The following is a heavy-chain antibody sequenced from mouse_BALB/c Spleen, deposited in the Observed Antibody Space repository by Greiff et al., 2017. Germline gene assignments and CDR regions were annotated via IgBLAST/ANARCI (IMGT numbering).Heavy chain of an antibody. J-gene: IGHJ2*01. CDR2: ISSGGST. CDR3: ARGGYYYGSSYDVFDY. Sequence: EVKVVESGGGLVKLGGSLKLSCAASGFTFSSYAMSWVRQTPEKRLEWVASISSGGSTYYPDSVKGRFTISRDNARNILYLQMSSLRSEDTAMYYCARGGYYYGSSYDVFDYWGQGTTLTVSS. V-gene: IGHV5-6-5*01. CDR1: GFTFSSYA. D-gene: IGHD1-1*01.